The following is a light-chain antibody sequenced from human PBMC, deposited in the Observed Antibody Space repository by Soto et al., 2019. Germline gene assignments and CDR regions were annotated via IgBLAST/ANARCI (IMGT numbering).Light chain of an antibody. Sequence: DIVVTQSPLSLPVTPGEPASISCRSSQSLVHSNGYNYLDWYLQKPGQSPQLLIYMGSYRASGVPDRFTGSGSGTDFTLKISRVEAEDVGVYYCMQTPQSRTFGQGTKLEIK. CDR1: QSLVHSNGYNY. CDR2: MGS. V-gene: IGKV2-28*01. CDR3: MQTPQSRT. J-gene: IGKJ2*01.